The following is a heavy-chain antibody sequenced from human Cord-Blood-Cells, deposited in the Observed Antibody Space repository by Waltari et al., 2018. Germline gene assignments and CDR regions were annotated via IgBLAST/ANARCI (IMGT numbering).Heavy chain of an antibody. CDR2: IYYSGST. CDR3: ARQYSSSWYYCDY. Sequence: QLQLQESGPGLVKPSETLSLTCTVSGGSISSSSYYWGWIREPPGKGLEWIGSIYYSGSTYYNPSLKSRVTISVDTSKNQFSLKLSSVTAADTAVYYCARQYSSSWYYCDYWGQGTLVTVSS. J-gene: IGHJ4*02. CDR1: GGSISSSSYY. V-gene: IGHV4-39*01. D-gene: IGHD6-13*01.